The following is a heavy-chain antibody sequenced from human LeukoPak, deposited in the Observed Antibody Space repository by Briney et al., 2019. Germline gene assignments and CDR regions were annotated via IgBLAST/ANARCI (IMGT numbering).Heavy chain of an antibody. CDR2: IGDSGSTT. CDR3: ARGGSSWYYFDY. J-gene: IGHJ4*02. V-gene: IGHV3-23*01. Sequence: PGGPLRLSCAASGFTFSIYAMSWVRQAPGKGLEWVSSIGDSGSTTNYADSVKGRFTISRDNAKNSLYLQMNSLRAEDTAVYYCARGGSSWYYFDYWGQGTLVTVSS. CDR1: GFTFSIYA. D-gene: IGHD6-13*01.